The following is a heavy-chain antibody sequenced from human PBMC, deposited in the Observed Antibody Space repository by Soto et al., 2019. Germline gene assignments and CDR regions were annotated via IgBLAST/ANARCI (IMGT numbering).Heavy chain of an antibody. CDR1: GGSFSGYY. Sequence: SETLSLTXAVYGGSFSGYYWSWIRQPPGKGLEWIGEINHSGSTNYNPSLKSRVTISVDTSKNQFSLKLSSVTAADTAVYYCARPYGDYGYGMDVWGQGTTVTVSS. D-gene: IGHD4-17*01. V-gene: IGHV4-34*01. J-gene: IGHJ6*02. CDR2: INHSGST. CDR3: ARPYGDYGYGMDV.